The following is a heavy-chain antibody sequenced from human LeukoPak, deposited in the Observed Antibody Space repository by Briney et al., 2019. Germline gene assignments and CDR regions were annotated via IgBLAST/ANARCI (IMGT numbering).Heavy chain of an antibody. CDR3: ARAPAGSMVSFDY. CDR2: ISYDGSNK. D-gene: IGHD5-18*01. V-gene: IGHV3-30*03. CDR1: GFTFSSYG. Sequence: PGRSLRLSCAASGFTFSSYGMHWVRQAPGKGLEWVAVISYDGSNKYYADSVKGRITISRDNAKNSLSLQMNNLRAEDTAVYYCARAPAGSMVSFDYWGQGTLVTVSS. J-gene: IGHJ4*02.